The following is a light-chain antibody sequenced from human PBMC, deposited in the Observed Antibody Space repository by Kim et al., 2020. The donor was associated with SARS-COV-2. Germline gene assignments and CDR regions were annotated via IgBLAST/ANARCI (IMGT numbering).Light chain of an antibody. Sequence: IQLTQSPSSLSASVGDRVTITCRASQGISSYLAWYQQKPGKAPILLMYAASTLQSGVPSRFSGSGSGTDFTLTINSLQPEDFATYYCQQVNSYPYTFGQGTKLEIK. J-gene: IGKJ2*01. CDR2: AAS. CDR1: QGISSY. CDR3: QQVNSYPYT. V-gene: IGKV1-9*01.